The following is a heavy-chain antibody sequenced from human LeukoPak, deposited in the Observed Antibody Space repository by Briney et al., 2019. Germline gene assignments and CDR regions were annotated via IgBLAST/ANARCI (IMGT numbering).Heavy chain of an antibody. CDR3: ARDPTRGSSWYFDL. V-gene: IGHV3-48*03. D-gene: IGHD5-12*01. J-gene: IGHJ2*01. Sequence: GGSLRLSCAAPGFAFSSYEMNWVRQAPGKGPEWVSYIRRSGATIDYADSVKGRSTISRDNAKNSLFLQMNSLRAEDTAVYYCARDPTRGSSWYFDLWGRGTVVTVSS. CDR1: GFAFSSYE. CDR2: IRRSGATI.